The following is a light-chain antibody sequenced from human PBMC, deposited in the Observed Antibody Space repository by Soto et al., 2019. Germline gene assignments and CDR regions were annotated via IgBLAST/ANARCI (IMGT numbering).Light chain of an antibody. Sequence: EIVMTQPPATLAVSPGERATLSCRASQSVRINVAWYQQKNGQAPRLLVYGASTRASGIPDRFSGSGSGTEFTLTISSLQSEDFAVYYCQEYSKWPSRTFGPGTKVDIK. CDR3: QEYSKWPSRT. CDR1: QSVRIN. V-gene: IGKV3-15*01. CDR2: GAS. J-gene: IGKJ1*01.